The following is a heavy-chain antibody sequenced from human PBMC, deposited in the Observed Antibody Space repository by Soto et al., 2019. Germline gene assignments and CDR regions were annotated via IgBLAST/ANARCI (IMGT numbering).Heavy chain of an antibody. CDR2: IYYSGST. V-gene: IGHV4-59*08. CDR3: ARLPMDNWFDP. CDR1: GGSISSYY. J-gene: IGHJ5*02. Sequence: SETLSLTCTVSGGSISSYYWSWIRQPPGKGLEWIGYIYYSGSTNYNPSLKSRVTISVDTSKNQFSLKLSSVTAADTAVYYCARLPMDNWFDPWGQGTLVTVSS.